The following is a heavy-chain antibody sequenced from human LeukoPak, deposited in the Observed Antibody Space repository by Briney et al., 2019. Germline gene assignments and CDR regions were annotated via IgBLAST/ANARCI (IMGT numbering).Heavy chain of an antibody. J-gene: IGHJ4*02. D-gene: IGHD2-15*01. CDR1: GYTFTSYG. CDR2: ISAYNGNT. Sequence: ASEKVSCKASGYTFTSYGISWVRQAPGQGPEWMRWISAYNGNTNYAQKLQGRVTMTTDTSTSTAYMELRSLRSDDTAVYYCARSVVVVAANDYWGQGTLVTVSS. V-gene: IGHV1-18*01. CDR3: ARSVVVVAANDY.